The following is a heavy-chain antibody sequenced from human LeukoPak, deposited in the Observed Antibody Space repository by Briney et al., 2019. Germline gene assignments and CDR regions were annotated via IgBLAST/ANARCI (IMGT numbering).Heavy chain of an antibody. Sequence: SETLSLTCAVYGGSFSGYFWSWIRQTPGKGLEWLGEMNDSGSTNCNPSLKSRVTISVAVSKNQYSLRLTSVTAADTAVYYCARKGFVESTGWRGAFDVWGQGTMVTVSS. CDR1: GGSFSGYF. CDR2: MNDSGST. V-gene: IGHV4-34*01. CDR3: ARKGFVESTGWRGAFDV. J-gene: IGHJ3*01. D-gene: IGHD2-8*02.